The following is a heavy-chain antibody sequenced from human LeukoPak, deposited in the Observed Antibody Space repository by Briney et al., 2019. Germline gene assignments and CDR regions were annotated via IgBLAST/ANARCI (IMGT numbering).Heavy chain of an antibody. CDR2: IWYDGSNK. D-gene: IGHD3-10*01. V-gene: IGHV3-33*01. CDR3: ASLYGSGSSLFDY. J-gene: IGHJ4*02. Sequence: GRSLRLSCAASGFTFSSYGMHWVRQAPGKGLEWVAVIWYDGSNKYYADSVKGRFTISRDNSKNTLYLQMNSLRVEDTAVYYCASLYGSGSSLFDYWGQGTLVTVSS. CDR1: GFTFSSYG.